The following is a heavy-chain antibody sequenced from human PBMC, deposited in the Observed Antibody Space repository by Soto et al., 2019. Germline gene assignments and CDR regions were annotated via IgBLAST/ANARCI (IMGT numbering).Heavy chain of an antibody. Sequence: PSETLSLTCSVSEGSINWSPDYWGWLRQSPGKEPQWIASVHYTGSTYYNPSLKSRVTISVDTSKNQFSLNVRSVTAADTAIYYCGKATPGYPGRAFHIWGQGKMVTVSS. J-gene: IGHJ3*02. CDR2: VHYTGST. CDR3: GKATPGYPGRAFHI. D-gene: IGHD2-15*01. V-gene: IGHV4-39*02. CDR1: EGSINWSPDY.